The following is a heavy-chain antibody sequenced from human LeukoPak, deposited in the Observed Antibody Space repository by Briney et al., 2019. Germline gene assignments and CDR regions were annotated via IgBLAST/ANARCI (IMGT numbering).Heavy chain of an antibody. J-gene: IGHJ4*02. Sequence: GGSLRLSCAASGFTFSSYAMHWVRQAPGKGLEWVAVISCDGSNKHYADSVKGRFTISRDNSKNTLYLQMNSLRAEDTAVYYCARESGGYDGTYYFDYWGQGTLVTVSS. CDR3: ARESGGYDGTYYFDY. CDR2: ISCDGSNK. CDR1: GFTFSSYA. V-gene: IGHV3-30-3*01. D-gene: IGHD5-12*01.